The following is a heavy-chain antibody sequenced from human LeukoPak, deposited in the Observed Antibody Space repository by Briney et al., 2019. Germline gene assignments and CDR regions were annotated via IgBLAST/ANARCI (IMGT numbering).Heavy chain of an antibody. J-gene: IGHJ3*02. CDR3: ARDYCTNGVCYTGAFDI. CDR2: ISSSSSYI. D-gene: IGHD2-8*01. Sequence: PGGSLRLSCAASGFTFSSYSMNWVRQAPGKGLEWVSSISSSSSYIYYADSVKGRFTISRDNAKNSLYLQMNSLRAEDTAVYYCARDYCTNGVCYTGAFDIWGQGTMVTVSS. V-gene: IGHV3-21*01. CDR1: GFTFSSYS.